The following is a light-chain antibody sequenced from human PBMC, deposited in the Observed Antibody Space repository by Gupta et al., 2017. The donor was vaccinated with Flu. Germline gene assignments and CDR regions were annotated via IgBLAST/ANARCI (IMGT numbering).Light chain of an antibody. Sequence: EIVLTQSPATLSLSPRERATLSCRASQGVSNHVAWYQQKPGQAPRLLIYDASNRATGVPARFSGSGSVTDFTLTISNLEPEDFAVYYCQQRYNWPPWTFGQGTKVEFK. J-gene: IGKJ1*01. V-gene: IGKV3-11*01. CDR2: DAS. CDR1: QGVSNH. CDR3: QQRYNWPPWT.